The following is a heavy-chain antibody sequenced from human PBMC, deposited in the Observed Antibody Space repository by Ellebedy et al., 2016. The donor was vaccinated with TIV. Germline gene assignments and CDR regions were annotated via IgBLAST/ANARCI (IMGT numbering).Heavy chain of an antibody. CDR2: INHSGST. V-gene: IGHV4-34*01. J-gene: IGHJ4*02. CDR1: GGSFSGYY. Sequence: MPSETLSLTCAVYGGSFSGYYWSWIRQPPGKGLEWIGEINHSGSTNYNPSPKSRVTISVDTSKNQFSLKLSSVTAADTAVYYCARGARSVYYYGSGSYLIYFDYWGQGTLVTVSS. CDR3: ARGARSVYYYGSGSYLIYFDY. D-gene: IGHD3-10*01.